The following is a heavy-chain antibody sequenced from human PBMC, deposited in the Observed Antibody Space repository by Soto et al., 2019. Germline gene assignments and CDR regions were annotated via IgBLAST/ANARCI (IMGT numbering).Heavy chain of an antibody. V-gene: IGHV3-33*01. D-gene: IGHD4-17*01. J-gene: IGHJ4*02. Sequence: QVQLVESGGGVVQPGRSLRLSCAASGFTFSSYGMHWVRQAPGKGLEWVAVIWYDGSNKYYADSVKGRFTISRDNSKNTLYLQMNSLRAEDTAVYYCARAGDYGDYDYWGQGTLVTVSS. CDR3: ARAGDYGDYDY. CDR1: GFTFSSYG. CDR2: IWYDGSNK.